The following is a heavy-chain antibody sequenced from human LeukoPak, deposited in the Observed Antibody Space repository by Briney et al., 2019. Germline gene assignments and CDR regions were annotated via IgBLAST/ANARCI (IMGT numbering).Heavy chain of an antibody. D-gene: IGHD3-22*01. V-gene: IGHV3-9*01. CDR2: ICSNSGGI. Sequence: GGSLRLSCAASGFIFDVYLMLWARPAPGKGLEWVSGICSNSGGIDYADSVKGRFTISRDKAKNSLFLEMNSLRPEDTAFYYCAKDVQMTSNAYYNYFDYWGQGTLVTVSS. J-gene: IGHJ4*02. CDR1: GFIFDVYL. CDR3: AKDVQMTSNAYYNYFDY.